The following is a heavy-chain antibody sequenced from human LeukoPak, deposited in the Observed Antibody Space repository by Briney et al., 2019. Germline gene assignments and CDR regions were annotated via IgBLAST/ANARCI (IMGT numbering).Heavy chain of an antibody. V-gene: IGHV3-9*01. CDR2: ISWNSGSI. D-gene: IGHD6-19*01. CDR3: AKCPPKWEAVALYNWFDP. Sequence: PGRSLRLSCAASGLTFDDYPIHWVRQAPGKGLEWVSGISWNSGSIGYADSVKGRFTISRDNAKNSLYLQMNSLRAEDTALYNCAKCPPKWEAVALYNWFDPWGQGTLVTVSS. J-gene: IGHJ5*02. CDR1: GLTFDDYP.